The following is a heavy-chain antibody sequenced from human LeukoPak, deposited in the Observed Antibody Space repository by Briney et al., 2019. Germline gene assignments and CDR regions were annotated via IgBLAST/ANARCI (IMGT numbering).Heavy chain of an antibody. CDR3: ARGGETISPDY. CDR2: INTDGSST. CDR1: GFTFSSYW. Sequence: GGSLRLSCAASGFTFSSYWMHWVRQAPGKGLVWVSRINTDGSSTSYADSAKGRFTISRDNAKNTLYLQMNSLRAEDTAVYYCARGGETISPDYWGQGTLVTVSS. D-gene: IGHD3-10*01. J-gene: IGHJ4*02. V-gene: IGHV3-74*01.